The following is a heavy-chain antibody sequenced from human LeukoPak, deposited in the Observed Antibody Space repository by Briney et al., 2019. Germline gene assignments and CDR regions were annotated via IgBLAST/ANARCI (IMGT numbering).Heavy chain of an antibody. V-gene: IGHV3-15*01. Sequence: PGGSLRLSCAASTFTFSNAWMSWVRQAPGKGLEWVGRIKSKSDGGTTDYAAPVKDRFTFSRDDSKNTLYLQMNSLKTEDAAVCYCTTIPLKKIVPAAPLIFLGVWGQGTTVTVSS. J-gene: IGHJ6*02. CDR1: TFTFSNAW. CDR2: IKSKSDGGTT. CDR3: TTIPLKKIVPAAPLIFLGV. D-gene: IGHD2-2*01.